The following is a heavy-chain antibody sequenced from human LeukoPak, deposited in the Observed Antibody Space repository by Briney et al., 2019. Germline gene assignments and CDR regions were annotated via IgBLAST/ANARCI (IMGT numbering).Heavy chain of an antibody. Sequence: GGSLRLSCAASGFTFSSYGMHWVRQAPGKGLEWVAVISYDGSNKYYADSVKGRFTISRDNSKNTLYLQMNSLRAEDTAVYYCAKGRGILTTANDYWGQGTLVTVSS. CDR1: GFTFSSYG. D-gene: IGHD3-3*01. CDR3: AKGRGILTTANDY. J-gene: IGHJ4*02. V-gene: IGHV3-30*18. CDR2: ISYDGSNK.